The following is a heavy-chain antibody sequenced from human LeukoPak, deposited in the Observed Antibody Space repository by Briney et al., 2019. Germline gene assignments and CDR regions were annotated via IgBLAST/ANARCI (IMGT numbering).Heavy chain of an antibody. CDR2: TYYRSTWYN. CDR3: ARRLTQYDCFDP. D-gene: IGHD2-2*01. CDR1: GDSVSSNSVT. J-gene: IGHJ5*02. Sequence: SQTLSLTCAISGDSVSSNSVTWNWVRQSPSRGLEWLGRTYYRSTWYNDYAVSVRGRITVNPDTSKNQFSLHLNSVTPEDTAVYYCARRLTQYDCFDPWGQGILVTVPS. V-gene: IGHV6-1*01.